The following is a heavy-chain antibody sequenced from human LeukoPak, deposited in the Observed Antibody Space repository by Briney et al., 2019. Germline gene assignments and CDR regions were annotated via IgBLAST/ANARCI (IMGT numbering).Heavy chain of an antibody. CDR2: IYYSGST. CDR1: GGSISSGDYY. V-gene: IGHV4-30-4*01. Sequence: SQTLSLTCTVSGGSISSGDYYWSWIRQPPGKGLEWIGYIYYSGSTYYNPSLKSRVTISVDTSKNQFSLKLSSETAADTAVYYCAREGKNYYDSSGYYPDYWGQGTLVTVSS. J-gene: IGHJ4*02. D-gene: IGHD3-22*01. CDR3: AREGKNYYDSSGYYPDY.